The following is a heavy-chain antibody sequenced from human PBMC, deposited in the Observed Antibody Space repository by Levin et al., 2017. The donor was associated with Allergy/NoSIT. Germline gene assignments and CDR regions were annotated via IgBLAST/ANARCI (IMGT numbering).Heavy chain of an antibody. J-gene: IGHJ4*02. CDR1: GGSISSSSYY. Sequence: SQTLSLTCTVSGGSISSSSYYWGWIRQPPGKGLEWIGSIYYSGSTYYNPSLKSRVTISVDTSKNQFSLKLSSVTAADTAVYYGARHRQDSSGYDLLDYWGQGTLVTVSS. CDR2: IYYSGST. V-gene: IGHV4-39*01. D-gene: IGHD3-22*01. CDR3: ARHRQDSSGYDLLDY.